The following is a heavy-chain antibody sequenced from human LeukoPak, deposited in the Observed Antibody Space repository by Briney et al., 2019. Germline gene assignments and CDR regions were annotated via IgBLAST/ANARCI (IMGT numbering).Heavy chain of an antibody. CDR1: GYSINNYW. CDR2: IDPSDSYT. J-gene: IGHJ4*02. CDR3: ARPRGDTAMAYDY. V-gene: IGHV5-10-1*01. Sequence: GESLKISCKGSGYSINNYWIGWVRQMPGKGLEWMGRIDPSDSYTNYSPSFQGHVTISADKSISTAYLQWSSLKASDTAMYYCARPRGDTAMAYDYWGQGTLVTVSS. D-gene: IGHD5-18*01.